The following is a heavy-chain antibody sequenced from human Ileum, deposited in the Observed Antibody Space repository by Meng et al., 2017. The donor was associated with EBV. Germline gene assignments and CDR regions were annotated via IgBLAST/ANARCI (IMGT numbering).Heavy chain of an antibody. J-gene: IGHJ4*02. CDR3: ARDPTGGEDHQRV. D-gene: IGHD1-14*01. CDR1: GGSISSSNW. V-gene: IGHV4-4*03. Sequence: SGHGFVKPPGTLSLPCPVSGGSISSSNWWSWVRQPPGKGPEWIGKIYHSGITIYNPSLKSRVTMSVDNSKNQFSLKLNSMTAADTAVYYCARDPTGGEDHQRVWGQGTLVTVSS. CDR2: IYHSGIT.